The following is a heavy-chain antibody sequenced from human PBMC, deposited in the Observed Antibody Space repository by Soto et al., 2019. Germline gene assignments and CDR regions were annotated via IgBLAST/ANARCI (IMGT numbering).Heavy chain of an antibody. CDR2: ISAYNGNT. CDR1: GYTFTSYG. V-gene: IGHV1-18*01. D-gene: IGHD3-16*01. CDR3: AREGRIWGSYNIQYFDY. Sequence: GASVKVSCKASGYTFTSYGIRWVRQAPGQGLEWMGWISAYNGNTNYAQKLQGRVTMTTDTSTSTAYMELRSLRSDDTAVYYCAREGRIWGSYNIQYFDYWGQGTLVTVSS. J-gene: IGHJ4*02.